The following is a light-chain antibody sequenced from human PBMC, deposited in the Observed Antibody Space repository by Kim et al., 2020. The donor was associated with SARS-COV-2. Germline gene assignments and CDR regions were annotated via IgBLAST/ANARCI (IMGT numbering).Light chain of an antibody. CDR2: DNT. J-gene: IGLJ2*01. CDR3: QSYDSSLSVV. V-gene: IGLV1-40*01. Sequence: QSVLKQPPSVSGAPGQRVTISCTGNSSNIGAGYDVHWYQQLPGTAPKLLIYDNTNRPSGVPDRISGSKSGTSASLAITGLQAEDEADYYCQSYDSSLSVVFGGGTKVTVL. CDR1: SSNIGAGYD.